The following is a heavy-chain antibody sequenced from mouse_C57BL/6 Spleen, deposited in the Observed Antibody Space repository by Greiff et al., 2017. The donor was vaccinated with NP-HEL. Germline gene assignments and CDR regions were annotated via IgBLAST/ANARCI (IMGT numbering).Heavy chain of an antibody. Sequence: VQLQQSGAELVRPGTSVKVSCKASGYAFTNYLIEWVKQRPGQGLEWIGVINPGSGGTNYNEKFKGKATLTADKSSSTAYMQLSSLTSEDSAVYFCARRGPGFAYWGQGTLVTVSA. D-gene: IGHD3-3*01. CDR2: INPGSGGT. V-gene: IGHV1-54*01. CDR1: GYAFTNYL. CDR3: ARRGPGFAY. J-gene: IGHJ3*01.